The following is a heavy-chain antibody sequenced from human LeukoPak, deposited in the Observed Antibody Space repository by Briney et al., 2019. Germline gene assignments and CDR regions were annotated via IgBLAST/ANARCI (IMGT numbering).Heavy chain of an antibody. D-gene: IGHD4-23*01. CDR3: AKDSAGVNLDY. Sequence: GGCLRLSCAASGFTFSSYAMSWVRQAPGKGLEWVSVIYSGGSTYYADSVKGRFTISRDNSKNTLYLQMNSLRAEDTAVYYCAKDSAGVNLDYWGQGTLVTVSS. J-gene: IGHJ4*02. V-gene: IGHV3-23*03. CDR2: IYSGGST. CDR1: GFTFSSYA.